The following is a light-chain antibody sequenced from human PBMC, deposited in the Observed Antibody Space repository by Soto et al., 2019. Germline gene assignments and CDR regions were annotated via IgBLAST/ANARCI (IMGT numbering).Light chain of an antibody. Sequence: QSVLTQPPSASGTPGQRVTFSCSGGRSKIGSNYVFWYQQFPGTAPKLLIYRNNQRPSGVPDRFSGSKSGTSASLAISGLRSEDEADYYCTSWDDSLYHVVFGGGTQLAVL. CDR2: RNN. V-gene: IGLV1-47*01. J-gene: IGLJ2*01. CDR3: TSWDDSLYHVV. CDR1: RSKIGSNY.